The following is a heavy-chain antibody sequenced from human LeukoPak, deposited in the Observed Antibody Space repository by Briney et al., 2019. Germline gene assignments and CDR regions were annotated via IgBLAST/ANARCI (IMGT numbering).Heavy chain of an antibody. CDR3: ARDLSKYWYFDL. CDR2: ISRSGSTI. V-gene: IGHV3-48*03. CDR1: GFTFSSYE. Sequence: PGGSLRLSCAASGFTFSSYEMNWVRQAPGKGLEWVSYISRSGSTIYYADSVKGRFTISRDNAKNTLYLQMNSLRAEDTAVYYCARDLSKYWYFDLWGRGTLVTVSS. J-gene: IGHJ2*01.